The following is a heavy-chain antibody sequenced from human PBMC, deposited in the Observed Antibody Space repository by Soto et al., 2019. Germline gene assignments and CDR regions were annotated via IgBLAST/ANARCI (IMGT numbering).Heavy chain of an antibody. V-gene: IGHV3-48*02. J-gene: IGHJ4*02. CDR2: ISSSSSTI. CDR3: AGYGGNSGSFDF. CDR1: GFTFSSYS. D-gene: IGHD5-12*01. Sequence: GGSLRLSCAASGFTFSSYSMNWVRQAPGKGLEWVSYISSSSSTIYYADSVKGRFTISRETAKNSLYLQMNSPRDEDTAVYYCAGYGGNSGSFDFWGQGTLVTVSS.